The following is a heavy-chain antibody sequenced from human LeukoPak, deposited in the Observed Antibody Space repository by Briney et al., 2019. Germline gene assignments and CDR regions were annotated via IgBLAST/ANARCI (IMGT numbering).Heavy chain of an antibody. D-gene: IGHD3-22*01. J-gene: IGHJ4*02. V-gene: IGHV3-15*01. CDR3: RRFYYDSRGYYFDY. Sequence: GGSLRLSCAASGFSFSNALMSWVRQAPGKGLEWVGRIKRKADGGTTDYAAPVKGRFTLSRDDSKTTLFLQMNSLKTEDTAVYYCRRFYYDSRGYYFDYWGQGTLVTVSP. CDR1: GFSFSNAL. CDR2: IKRKADGGTT.